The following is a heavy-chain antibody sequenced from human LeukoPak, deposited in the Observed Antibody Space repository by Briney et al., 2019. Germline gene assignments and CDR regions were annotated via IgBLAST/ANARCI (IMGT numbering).Heavy chain of an antibody. CDR1: GYSFTNYW. CDR2: IYPGDSDT. V-gene: IGHV5-51*01. Sequence: GESLQISCKGSGYSFTNYWIGRVRQMPGKGLEWMGIIYPGDSDTRYSPSFQGQVTISADKPINTAYLQWSSLKASDTAMYYCARRIVVAGSDAFDIWGQGTMVTVSS. CDR3: ARRIVVAGSDAFDI. J-gene: IGHJ3*02. D-gene: IGHD6-19*01.